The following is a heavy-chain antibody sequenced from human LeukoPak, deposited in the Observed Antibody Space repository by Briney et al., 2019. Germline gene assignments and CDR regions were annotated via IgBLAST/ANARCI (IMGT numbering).Heavy chain of an antibody. CDR3: YTSITDY. D-gene: IGHD2-21*01. CDR1: GFNVNNTW. J-gene: IGHJ4*02. Sequence: GGSLRLSCAASGFNVNNTWMSWVRQAPGKGLEWVGRIRSKIDGGATDYAAPVKGRFTISRDDSKNTLYLQINSLKIEDTAMYYCYTSITDYWGQGTLVTVSS. V-gene: IGHV3-15*07. CDR2: IRSKIDGGAT.